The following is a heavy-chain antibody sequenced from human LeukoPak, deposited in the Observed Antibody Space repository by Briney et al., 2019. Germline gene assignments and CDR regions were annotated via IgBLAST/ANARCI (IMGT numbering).Heavy chain of an antibody. V-gene: IGHV1-18*01. CDR1: GYTFTSYG. CDR2: ISAYNGNT. Sequence: VASVKVSCKASGYTFTSYGISRVRQAPGQGLEWMGWISAYNGNTNYAQKLQGRVTMTTDTSTSTAYMELRSLRSDDTAVYYCARVGSDIVVVPAARGPVSWFDPWGQGTLVTVSS. D-gene: IGHD2-2*01. CDR3: ARVGSDIVVVPAARGPVSWFDP. J-gene: IGHJ5*02.